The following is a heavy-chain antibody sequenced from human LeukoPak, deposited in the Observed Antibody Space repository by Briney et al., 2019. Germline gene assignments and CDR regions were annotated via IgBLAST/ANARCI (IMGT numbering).Heavy chain of an antibody. CDR1: GFTFSSYW. J-gene: IGHJ1*01. CDR3: ARAPSEIGGYYPEYLRH. D-gene: IGHD3-22*01. Sequence: GGSLRLSCAASGFTFSSYWMHWVRQAPGKGLVWVSRIKSDGSTRYADSVKGRFTISRDNAKNTVSLQMNSLRAEDTGVYYCARAPSEIGGYYPEYLRHWGQGTLVTASP. CDR2: IKSDGST. V-gene: IGHV3-74*01.